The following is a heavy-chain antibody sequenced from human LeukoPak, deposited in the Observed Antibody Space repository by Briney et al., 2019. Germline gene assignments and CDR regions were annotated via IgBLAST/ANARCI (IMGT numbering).Heavy chain of an antibody. V-gene: IGHV4-30-4*08. CDR3: ARSVYSGLLYYFDY. CDR2: IYYSGSI. D-gene: IGHD1-26*01. CDR1: GGSISSGDYY. J-gene: IGHJ4*02. Sequence: SETLSLTCTVSGGSISSGDYYWSWIRQPPGKGLEWIGYIYYSGSIYYNPSLKSRVTISVDTSKNQFSLKLSSVTAADAAVYYCARSVYSGLLYYFDYWGQGTLVTVSS.